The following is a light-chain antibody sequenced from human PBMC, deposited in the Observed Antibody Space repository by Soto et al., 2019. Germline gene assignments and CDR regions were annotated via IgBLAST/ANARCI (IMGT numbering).Light chain of an antibody. CDR1: SSDVGGYNY. CDR2: EVT. J-gene: IGLJ1*01. CDR3: SSYTSRSTLGV. V-gene: IGLV2-14*01. Sequence: QSALTQPASVSGSPGQSITISCTGTSSDVGGYNYVSWYQQHPDKAPKLMIYEVTNRPSGVSNRFSGSKSGNTASLTISGLQAEDETEYYYSSYTSRSTLGVFGTGTKLTVL.